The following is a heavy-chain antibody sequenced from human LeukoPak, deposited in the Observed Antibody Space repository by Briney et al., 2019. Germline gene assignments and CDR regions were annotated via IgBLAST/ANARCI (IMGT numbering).Heavy chain of an antibody. Sequence: GGSLRLSCAASGFTFSSYWMHWVRQAPGKGLVWVSRINSYGSSTSYADSVKGRFTISRDNAKNTLHLQMNSLRAEDTAVYYCARAGYDFWSSYSPLHWFDPWGQGTLVTVSS. V-gene: IGHV3-74*01. D-gene: IGHD3-3*01. J-gene: IGHJ5*02. CDR3: ARAGYDFWSSYSPLHWFDP. CDR2: INSYGSST. CDR1: GFTFSSYW.